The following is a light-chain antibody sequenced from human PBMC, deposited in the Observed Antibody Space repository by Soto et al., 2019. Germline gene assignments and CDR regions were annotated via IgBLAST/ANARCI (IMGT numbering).Light chain of an antibody. CDR1: PSVSGSN. CDR3: QQYSSSPLT. J-gene: IGKJ4*01. Sequence: EIVLTQSPGTLSLSPGERATLSCRASPSVSGSNLAWYQQKPGQAPRLVIYGASSRATGIPDRFSGSGSGTDFTLTISRLEPEDFAVYHCQQYSSSPLTFGGGTKVDIK. V-gene: IGKV3-20*01. CDR2: GAS.